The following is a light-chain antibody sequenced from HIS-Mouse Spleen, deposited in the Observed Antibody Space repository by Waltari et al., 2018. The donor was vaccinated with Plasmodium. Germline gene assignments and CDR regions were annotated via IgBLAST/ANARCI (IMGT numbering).Light chain of an antibody. Sequence: SYDLTQPPSVSVSPGQTASITCYGDNYEYKYACWYQQKPGQSPVLVIYQDSKRPSGIPERFSGSNSGNTATLTISGTQAMDEADYYCQAWDSSTVVFGGGTKLTVL. CDR2: QDS. CDR3: QAWDSSTVV. CDR1: NYEYKY. V-gene: IGLV3-1*01. J-gene: IGLJ2*01.